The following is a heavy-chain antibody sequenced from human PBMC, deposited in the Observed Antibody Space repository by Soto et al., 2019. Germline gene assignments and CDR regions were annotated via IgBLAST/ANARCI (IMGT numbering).Heavy chain of an antibody. CDR3: ARGSYFDFWSGYPNYYGMDV. CDR1: GFTFSSNA. J-gene: IGHJ6*02. CDR2: ISYDGSNR. Sequence: SLSLSCAASGFTFSSNAMHCLRLAPSKGLEWVAVISYDGSNRYYADSAKGRFTISRDNSNNTLYLQVTILRADDTALYYCARGSYFDFWSGYPNYYGMDVWGQGTTVTVSS. V-gene: IGHV3-30-3*01. D-gene: IGHD3-3*01.